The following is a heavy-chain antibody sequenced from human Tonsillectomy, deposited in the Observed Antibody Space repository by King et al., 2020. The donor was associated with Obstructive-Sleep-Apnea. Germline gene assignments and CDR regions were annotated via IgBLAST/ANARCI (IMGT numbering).Heavy chain of an antibody. Sequence: VQLVESGAEVKKPGESLRISGKGSGYSFTNYWITWVRQMPGKGLEWMGRIDPSDSYTNYSPSFQGHVTISADKSISTAYLQWRSLKASDTAMYYCARHEVGGGPALMDVWGQGTTVTVSS. CDR2: IDPSDSYT. J-gene: IGHJ6*02. V-gene: IGHV5-10-1*01. CDR3: ARHEVGGGPALMDV. D-gene: IGHD3-10*01. CDR1: GYSFTNYW.